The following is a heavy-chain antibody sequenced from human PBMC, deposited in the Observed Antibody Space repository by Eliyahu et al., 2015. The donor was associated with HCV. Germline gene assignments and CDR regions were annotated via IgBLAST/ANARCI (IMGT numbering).Heavy chain of an antibody. CDR1: GFTFSSSW. J-gene: IGHJ4*02. CDR2: INRDGSGT. D-gene: IGHD1-7*01. CDR3: ARGGNYWNF. V-gene: IGHV3-7*01. Sequence: EVQVVESGXDLVQPGGSLRLSCAXSGFTFSSSWMSWVXQAPGKGLEFVANINRDGSGTSYVDSVKGRFTXSRDNAKNSLYLQMNSLRAEDTGVYYCARGGNYWNFGGQGTLVTVSS.